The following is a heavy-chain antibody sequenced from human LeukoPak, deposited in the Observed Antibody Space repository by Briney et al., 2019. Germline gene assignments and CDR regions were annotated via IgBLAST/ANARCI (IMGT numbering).Heavy chain of an antibody. CDR1: GGSISSGSYY. V-gene: IGHV4-61*10. CDR3: ARVSATYYYGSGSYSHFDY. CDR2: INHSGST. Sequence: PSETLSLTCTVSGGSISSGSYYWSWIRQPAGKGLEWIGEINHSGSTNYNPSLKSRVTISVDTSKNQFSLKVSSVTAADTAVYYCARVSATYYYGSGSYSHFDYWGQGTLVTVSS. J-gene: IGHJ4*02. D-gene: IGHD3-10*01.